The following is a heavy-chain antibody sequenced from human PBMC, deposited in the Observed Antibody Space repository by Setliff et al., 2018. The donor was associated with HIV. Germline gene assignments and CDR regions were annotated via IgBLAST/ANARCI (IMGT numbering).Heavy chain of an antibody. J-gene: IGHJ4*02. CDR1: GFTFNNFN. V-gene: IGHV3-21*01. Sequence: PGGSLRLSCAASGFTFNNFNMNWVRQAPGKGLEWVSSISSSGSYTYYADSMKGRFTISRDNAKNSLYLQMDSLRAEDTAVYFCARSRAAGFDYWGQGTLVTVSS. CDR3: ARSRAAGFDY. CDR2: ISSSGSYT. D-gene: IGHD6-13*01.